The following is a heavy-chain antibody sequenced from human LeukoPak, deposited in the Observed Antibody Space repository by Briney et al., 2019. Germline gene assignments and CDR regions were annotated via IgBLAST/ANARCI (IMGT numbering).Heavy chain of an antibody. CDR1: GGSISSTRCY. V-gene: IGHV4-39*01. CDR3: ARYWGYNSNRSLDS. J-gene: IGHJ4*02. Sequence: SETLSLTCTVSGGSISSTRCYCGWIRQPPGKGLEWIGSIYYSGTTYNNPSLKSRVTISIDTSKNQFSLKLRSVTAADTALYYCARYWGYNSNRSLDSWGQGALVTVSS. D-gene: IGHD4-11*01. CDR2: IYYSGTT.